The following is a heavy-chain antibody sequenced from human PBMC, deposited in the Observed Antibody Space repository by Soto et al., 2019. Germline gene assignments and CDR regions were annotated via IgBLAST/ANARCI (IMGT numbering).Heavy chain of an antibody. Sequence: QEQLVQSGAEVKTPGASVKVSCKTSGYTFTDYDINWVRQAPGQGLEWIGWMNPNSGETGYAQKFQGRVTMARSASLSTAYLELSSLRSEDTAVYYCARVAVAARPRWYNWFDPWGQGTLVTVSS. V-gene: IGHV1-8*01. J-gene: IGHJ5*02. CDR2: MNPNSGET. CDR1: GYTFTDYD. D-gene: IGHD2-15*01. CDR3: ARVAVAARPRWYNWFDP.